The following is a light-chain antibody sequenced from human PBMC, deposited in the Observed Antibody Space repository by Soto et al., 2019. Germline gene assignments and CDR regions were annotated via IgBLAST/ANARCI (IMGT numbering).Light chain of an antibody. CDR2: DVT. CDR3: TSYTTSSPYLV. CDR1: SSDVGGYNY. V-gene: IGLV2-14*03. Sequence: QSALTQPASVSGSPGQSITISCTATSSDVGGYNYVSWYQHHPGKAPKLMIYDVTNRPSGVSNRFSGSKSGNTASLTISGLQAEDEADYYCTSYTTSSPYLVFGGGTKLTVL. J-gene: IGLJ3*02.